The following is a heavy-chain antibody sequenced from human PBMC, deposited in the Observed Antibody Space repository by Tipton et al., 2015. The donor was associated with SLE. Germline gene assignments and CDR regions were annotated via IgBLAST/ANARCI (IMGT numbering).Heavy chain of an antibody. CDR1: GYSISSGYY. V-gene: IGHV4-38-2*02. Sequence: TLSLTCTVSGYSISSGYYWGWIRQPPGKGLEWIGTIYHSGSIYYNPPLKSRVTISVDTSKNPFSLKLNSVTAADTAVYYCAVGYCSSVSCQREYFQHWGQGTLVTVSS. CDR3: AVGYCSSVSCQREYFQH. J-gene: IGHJ1*01. CDR2: IYHSGSI. D-gene: IGHD2-2*01.